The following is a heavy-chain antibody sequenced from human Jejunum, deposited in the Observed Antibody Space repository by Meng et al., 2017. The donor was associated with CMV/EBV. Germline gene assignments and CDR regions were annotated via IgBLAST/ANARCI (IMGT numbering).Heavy chain of an antibody. Sequence: YALHGVRQASGKGLEWVAVISYHGDNIYYADSVRGRFTISRDNSKNTLYLQVDSLRVEDTAVYYCARDRRGGGGVIRDAFDIWGQGTMVTVSS. CDR3: ARDRRGGGGVIRDAFDI. V-gene: IGHV3-30-3*01. CDR2: ISYHGDNI. J-gene: IGHJ3*02. D-gene: IGHD3-16*02. CDR1: YA.